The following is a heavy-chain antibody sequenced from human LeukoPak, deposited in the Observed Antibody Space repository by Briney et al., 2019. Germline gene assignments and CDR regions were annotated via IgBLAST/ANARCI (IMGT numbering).Heavy chain of an antibody. Sequence: GGSLKLSCAASGFTFSSYGMHWVRQAPGKGLEWVAFIRYDGSKKNYADSVKGRFTISRDNSKNTLYLQMNSLRAEDTAVYYCAKDPGGEVLPDYWGQGPLVTVSS. CDR1: GFTFSSYG. CDR3: AKDPGGEVLPDY. J-gene: IGHJ4*02. V-gene: IGHV3-30*02. D-gene: IGHD3-10*01. CDR2: IRYDGSKK.